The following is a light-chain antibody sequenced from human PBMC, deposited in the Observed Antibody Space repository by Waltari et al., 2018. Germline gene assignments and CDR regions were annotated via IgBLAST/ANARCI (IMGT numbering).Light chain of an antibody. Sequence: SYVLTQRPSVSVAPGNTATIGCGGHNLESKRVHWYQRKPGQTPVAVIYYNTERPSGIPERFSGSNSGNTATLTISRVEAGDEADYYCQVWDSDSDHPVFGGGTKLTVL. V-gene: IGLV3-21*04. CDR2: YNT. CDR1: NLESKR. CDR3: QVWDSDSDHPV. J-gene: IGLJ3*02.